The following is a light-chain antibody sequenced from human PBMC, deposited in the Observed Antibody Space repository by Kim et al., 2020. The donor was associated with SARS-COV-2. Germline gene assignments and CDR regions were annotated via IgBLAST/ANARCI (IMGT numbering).Light chain of an antibody. Sequence: SQGERATLSCRASESVSSSYLACYQQKPGHAPRLLIYGASSRATGIPDRFSGSGSGTDFTLTISRLEPEDFAVYYCQQYGSSPLKFGQGTKVDIK. CDR1: ESVSSSY. CDR3: QQYGSSPLK. J-gene: IGKJ1*01. CDR2: GAS. V-gene: IGKV3-20*01.